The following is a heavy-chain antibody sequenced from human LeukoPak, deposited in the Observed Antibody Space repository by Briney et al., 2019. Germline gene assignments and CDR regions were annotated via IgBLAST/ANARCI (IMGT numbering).Heavy chain of an antibody. D-gene: IGHD2-2*02. CDR2: IIPIFGTA. CDR3: ARLPEYCSSTSCYRA. CDR1: GGTFSSYA. J-gene: IGHJ5*02. V-gene: IGHV1-69*06. Sequence: SVKVSCKASGGTFSSYAISWVRQAPGQGLEWMGGIIPIFGTANYAQKFQGRVTITADKSTSTAYMELSSLRSEDTAVYYCARLPEYCSSTSCYRAWGQGTLVTVSS.